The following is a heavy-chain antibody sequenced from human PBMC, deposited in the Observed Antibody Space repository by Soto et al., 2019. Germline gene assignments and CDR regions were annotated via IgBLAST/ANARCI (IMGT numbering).Heavy chain of an antibody. D-gene: IGHD4-17*01. CDR1: GGSISSYY. V-gene: IGHV4-59*01. CDR2: IYYSGST. CDR3: ARVNDYGDYVNWFDP. Sequence: QVQLQESGPGLVKPSETLSLTCTVSGGSISSYYWSWIRQPPGKGLEWIGYIYYSGSTNYNPSLKSRVTISVDTSKNQFSLQLSSVTAADTAVYYCARVNDYGDYVNWFDPWGQGTLVTVSS. J-gene: IGHJ5*02.